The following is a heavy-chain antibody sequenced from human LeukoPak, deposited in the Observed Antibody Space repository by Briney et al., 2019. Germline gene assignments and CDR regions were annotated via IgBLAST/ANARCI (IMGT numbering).Heavy chain of an antibody. J-gene: IGHJ6*03. CDR3: ARTQYSSSWPYYYYYYMDV. V-gene: IGHV1-18*01. CDR1: GYTFTSYG. D-gene: IGHD6-13*01. CDR2: ISAYNGNT. Sequence: ASVKVSCKASGYTFTSYGISWVRQAPGQGLEWMGWISAYNGNTNYTQKHQGRVTMTTDTSTSTAYMELRSLRSDDTAVYYCARTQYSSSWPYYYYYYMDVWGKGTTVTVSS.